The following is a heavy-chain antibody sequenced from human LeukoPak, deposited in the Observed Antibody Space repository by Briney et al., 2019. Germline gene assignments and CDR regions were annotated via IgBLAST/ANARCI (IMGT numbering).Heavy chain of an antibody. CDR1: GFTLSNYW. CDR3: AKGLPLRLFDY. J-gene: IGHJ4*02. V-gene: IGHV3-7*03. Sequence: GGSLRLSCAASGFTLSNYWMSWVRQAPGEGLEWVANMNRDGSEKNYVDSMRGRFTISRDNAKNSVYLQMNSLRAEDTAVYYCAKGLPLRLFDYWGQGTLVTVSS. D-gene: IGHD4-17*01. CDR2: MNRDGSEK.